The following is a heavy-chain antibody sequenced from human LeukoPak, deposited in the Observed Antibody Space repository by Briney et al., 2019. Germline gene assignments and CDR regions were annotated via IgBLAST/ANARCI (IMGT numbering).Heavy chain of an antibody. CDR2: ISSSSSYI. D-gene: IGHD1-26*01. CDR1: GFTFSSYS. CDR3: AREVGATGVALYYFDY. J-gene: IGHJ4*02. V-gene: IGHV3-21*01. Sequence: GGSLRLSCAASGFTFSSYSMNWVRQAPGKGLEWASSISSSSSYIYYADSVKGRFTISRDNAKNSLYLQMNSLRAEDTAVYYCAREVGATGVALYYFDYWGQGTLVTVSS.